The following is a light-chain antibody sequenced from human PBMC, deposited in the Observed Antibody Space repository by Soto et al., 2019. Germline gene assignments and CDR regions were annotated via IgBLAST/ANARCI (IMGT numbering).Light chain of an antibody. CDR3: CSHAGSGTLV. V-gene: IGLV2-23*01. CDR2: EAA. CDR1: SSDVGKYRF. J-gene: IGLJ3*02. Sequence: QSALTQPASVSGSPGQSISISCTGTSSDVGKYRFVSWYQQHPGKAPKLIIYEAAERPSGVSSRFSGSKSGNTASLTISGLQAEDEADYYCCSHAGSGTLVFGGGTKLTVL.